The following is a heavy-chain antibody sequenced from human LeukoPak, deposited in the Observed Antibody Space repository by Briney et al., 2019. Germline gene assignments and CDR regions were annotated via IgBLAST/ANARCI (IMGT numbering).Heavy chain of an antibody. CDR1: GFTFSSYD. J-gene: IGHJ4*02. CDR2: IGTAGDT. V-gene: IGHV3-13*01. CDR3: ARAPRGGSSWYGQSVYYFDY. Sequence: GGSLRLSCAASGFTFSSYDMHWVRQATGKGLEWVSAIGTAGDTYYPGSVKGRFTISRENAKNSLYLQMNSLRAGDTAVYYCARAPRGGSSWYGQSVYYFDYWGQGTLVTVSS. D-gene: IGHD6-13*01.